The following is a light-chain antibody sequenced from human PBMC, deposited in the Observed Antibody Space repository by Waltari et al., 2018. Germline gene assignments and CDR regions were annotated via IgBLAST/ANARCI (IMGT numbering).Light chain of an antibody. Sequence: QSALTQPASVSGSPGQSITLSCTGTSSDVGGYNHVSWYQQHPGKAPKLIIYEVSNRPSGVSNRFSGSKSGNTASLTISGLQAEDEADYYCSSYTSSSSPVVFGGGTKLTVL. CDR3: SSYTSSSSPVV. J-gene: IGLJ2*01. CDR1: SSDVGGYNH. CDR2: EVS. V-gene: IGLV2-14*01.